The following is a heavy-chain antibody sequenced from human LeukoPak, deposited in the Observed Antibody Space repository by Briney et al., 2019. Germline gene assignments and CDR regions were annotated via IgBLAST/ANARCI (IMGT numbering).Heavy chain of an antibody. CDR3: ARESGFGELFPYAFDI. D-gene: IGHD3-10*01. CDR2: IGTAGDT. J-gene: IGHJ3*02. V-gene: IGHV3-13*01. CDR1: GFTFSSYD. Sequence: PGGSLRLSCAASGFTFSSYDMHWVRQATGKGLEWVSAIGTAGDTYYPDSVKGRFAISRDYSRNTVYLQMNSLRAEDTAVYYCARESGFGELFPYAFDIWGQGTVVTVSS.